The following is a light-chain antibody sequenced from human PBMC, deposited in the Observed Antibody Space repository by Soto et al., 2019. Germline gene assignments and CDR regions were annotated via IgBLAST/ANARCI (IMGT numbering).Light chain of an antibody. CDR2: GAS. J-gene: IGKJ5*01. CDR1: QSVSSSY. CDR3: QQYGSSPPRVT. V-gene: IGKV3-20*01. Sequence: EIVLTQSPGTLSLSPGERATLSCRASQSVSSSYLAWYQQKPGQAPRLLIYGASSRDTGIPDRFSGSGSGTDFTLTISRLEPEDFAVYYCQQYGSSPPRVTFGQGTRLAIK.